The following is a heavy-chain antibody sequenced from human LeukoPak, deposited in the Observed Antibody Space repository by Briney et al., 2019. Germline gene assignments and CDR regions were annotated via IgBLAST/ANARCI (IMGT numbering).Heavy chain of an antibody. CDR1: GYSFTGYW. V-gene: IGHV5-51*01. Sequence: GESLKISCKDSGYSFTGYWIGWVRQRPGKGLECMGFIYPDDSDTTYSPSFQGQVSISADKSIRTAFLQWSSLKASDSAIYYCARGRGGYTGYENLDYWGQGTLVTVFS. CDR2: IYPDDSDT. CDR3: ARGRGGYTGYENLDY. D-gene: IGHD5-12*01. J-gene: IGHJ4*02.